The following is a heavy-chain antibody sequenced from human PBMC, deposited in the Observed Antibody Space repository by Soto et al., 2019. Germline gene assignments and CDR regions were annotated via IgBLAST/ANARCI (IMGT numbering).Heavy chain of an antibody. CDR2: ISYDGSNK. CDR3: AKGGGGSWWVFGDRFEY. D-gene: IGHD6-13*01. Sequence: QVQLVESGGGVVQPGRSLRLSCEASGFTFSSYGMHWVRQAPGKGLEWVAVISYDGSNKYYADSVKGRFTISRDNSKNTLYRQMDSVRAEDTAVYYCAKGGGGSWWVFGDRFEYWGQGTLVTVSS. V-gene: IGHV3-30*18. CDR1: GFTFSSYG. J-gene: IGHJ4*02.